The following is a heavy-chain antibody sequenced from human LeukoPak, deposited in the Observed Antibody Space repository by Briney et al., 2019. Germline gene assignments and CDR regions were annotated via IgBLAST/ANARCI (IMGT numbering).Heavy chain of an antibody. CDR1: GFTFSSYW. J-gene: IGHJ4*02. CDR2: INSDGSST. CDR3: ARDGLAAITFDY. D-gene: IGHD5-24*01. V-gene: IGHV3-74*01. Sequence: SGGSLRPSCVASGFTFSSYWMHWVRQAPGKGLVWVSHINSDGSSTTYADSVKGRFTISRDNAKNTLYLQMNSLRAEDTAVYYCARDGLAAITFDYWGQGILVTVSS.